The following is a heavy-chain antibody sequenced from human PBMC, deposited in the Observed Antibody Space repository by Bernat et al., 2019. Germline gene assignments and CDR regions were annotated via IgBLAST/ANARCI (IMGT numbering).Heavy chain of an antibody. J-gene: IGHJ6*02. Sequence: EVQLLESGGLLVQPGGSLRLSCVASGFTFRSYSMNRVRQAPGKGLEWVSSISDSSSYIYYADSVKGRFTISRDNAEDSLYLQMNSLRAEDTAVYYCARVRRPNYYYYGMDVWGQGTTVTVSS. CDR2: ISDSSSYI. CDR3: ARVRRPNYYYYGMDV. CDR1: GFTFRSYS. V-gene: IGHV3-21*01.